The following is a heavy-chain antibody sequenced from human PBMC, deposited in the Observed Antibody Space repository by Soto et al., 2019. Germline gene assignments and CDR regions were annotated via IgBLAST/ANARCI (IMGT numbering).Heavy chain of an antibody. V-gene: IGHV4-28*01. CDR2: IYYSGST. Sequence: QVQLQESGPGLVKPSDTLSHTCAVSGYSISSSNWWGWIRQPPGRGLGWIGYIYYSGSTYYNPSLKSRVTMSVETSKNLFSLKLSSVTAVDTAVYYCARKNGVLDAIDIWGQGTMVTVSS. CDR3: ARKNGVLDAIDI. J-gene: IGHJ3*02. CDR1: GYSISSSNW. D-gene: IGHD4-17*01.